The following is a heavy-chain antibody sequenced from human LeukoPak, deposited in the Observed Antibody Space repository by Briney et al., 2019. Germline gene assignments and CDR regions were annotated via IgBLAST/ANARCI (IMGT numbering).Heavy chain of an antibody. V-gene: IGHV4-59*01. CDR2: IYYSGST. J-gene: IGHJ4*02. CDR3: ARASSGWADY. Sequence: PSETLSLTCTVSGGSISSYYWSWIRQPPGKGLEWIGYIYYSGSTNYNPSLKSRVTISVDTSKNQFSPKLSSVTAADTAVYYCARASSGWADYWGQGTLVTVSS. D-gene: IGHD6-19*01. CDR1: GGSISSYY.